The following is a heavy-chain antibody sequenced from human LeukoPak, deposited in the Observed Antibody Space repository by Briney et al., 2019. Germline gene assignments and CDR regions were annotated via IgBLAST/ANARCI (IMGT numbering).Heavy chain of an antibody. J-gene: IGHJ4*02. CDR2: IYTSGST. V-gene: IGHV4-4*07. Sequence: SETLSLTCTVSGGSISSYFWSWIRQAAGKGLEWIGRIYTSGSTNYNPSLKSRVTMSVDTSKNQFSLKLSSVTAADTAVYYCARGTAVAATDYWGQGTLVTVSS. D-gene: IGHD6-19*01. CDR1: GGSISSYF. CDR3: ARGTAVAATDY.